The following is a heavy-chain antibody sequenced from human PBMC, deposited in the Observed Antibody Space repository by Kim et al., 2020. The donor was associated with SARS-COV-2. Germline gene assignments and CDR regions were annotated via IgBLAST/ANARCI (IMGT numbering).Heavy chain of an antibody. D-gene: IGHD3-10*01. V-gene: IGHV3-64D*06. Sequence: KGRFTNARDNSKNTLYLQMSGLRAEDTAVYYCVKDRAWFGELLPAINFDYWGQGTLVTVSS. CDR3: VKDRAWFGELLPAINFDY. J-gene: IGHJ4*02.